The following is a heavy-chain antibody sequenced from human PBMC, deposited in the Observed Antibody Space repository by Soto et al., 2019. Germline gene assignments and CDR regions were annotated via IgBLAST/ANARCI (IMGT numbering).Heavy chain of an antibody. D-gene: IGHD3-10*01. CDR1: GFTFKNYA. Sequence: VPLVESGGGVVQPGRSLRLSCAASGFTFKNYAMHWVRQAPGKGLEWVAIISYDGDNKYYTDSVKGRFTISRDNSKTTLYLQMNSLRADDTAVYYWAQGERETRWFGELPYYCMDVWGQVPTVTVAS. CDR3: AQGERETRWFGELPYYCMDV. CDR2: ISYDGDNK. V-gene: IGHV3-30*18. J-gene: IGHJ6*02.